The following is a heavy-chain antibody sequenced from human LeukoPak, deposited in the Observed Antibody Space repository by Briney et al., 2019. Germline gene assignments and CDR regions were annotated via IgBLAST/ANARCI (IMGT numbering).Heavy chain of an antibody. J-gene: IGHJ4*02. D-gene: IGHD3-9*01. CDR2: IYSHGST. CDR1: GFTVSSNH. Sequence: GGSLRLSCAASGFTVSSNHMSWVRQAPGKGLEWVSLIYSHGSTYYADSVKGRCTISRGNSKNTLHLQMNSLRGEDTAVYYCARGRYDILTGHGPFDYWGQGTLVTVSS. CDR3: ARGRYDILTGHGPFDY. V-gene: IGHV3-53*01.